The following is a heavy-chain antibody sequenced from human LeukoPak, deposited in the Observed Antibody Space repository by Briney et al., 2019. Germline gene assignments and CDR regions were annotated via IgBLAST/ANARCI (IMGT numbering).Heavy chain of an antibody. D-gene: IGHD3-22*01. Sequence: SETLSLTCTVSGVSISSYYWSWIRQPPGKGLEWIGYIYYSGSTNYNPSLKSRVTISVDTSKNQFSLKLSSVTAADTAVYYCARVGDYYDSRNFDYWGQGTLVTVSS. J-gene: IGHJ4*02. CDR3: ARVGDYYDSRNFDY. CDR2: IYYSGST. CDR1: GVSISSYY. V-gene: IGHV4-59*08.